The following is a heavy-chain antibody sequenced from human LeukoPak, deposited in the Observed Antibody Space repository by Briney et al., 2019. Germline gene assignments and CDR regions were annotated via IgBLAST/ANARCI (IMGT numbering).Heavy chain of an antibody. CDR1: GGSISSGGYY. Sequence: PSQTLSLTCTVSGGSISSGGYYWSWIRQHPGKGLEWIGYIYYSGSTYYNPSLKSRVTISVDTSKNQFSLKLSSVTAADTAVYYCASNIPYYDFWSGYWGTYYLDVWGKGTTVTVSS. CDR2: IYYSGST. J-gene: IGHJ6*03. V-gene: IGHV4-31*03. D-gene: IGHD3-3*01. CDR3: ASNIPYYDFWSGYWGTYYLDV.